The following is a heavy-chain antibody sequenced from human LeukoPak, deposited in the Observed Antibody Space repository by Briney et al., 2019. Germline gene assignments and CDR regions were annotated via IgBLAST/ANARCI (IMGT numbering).Heavy chain of an antibody. CDR2: ISAYNGYT. CDR3: ARVTEYCSGGSCHPQGAFDI. Sequence: ASVKVSCKASGYTFTNYGISWVRQAPGQGLEWMGWISAYNGYTDYAQKLQFRVTMTTDTSTSTAYMELRSLRSDDTAVYYCARVTEYCSGGSCHPQGAFDIWGQGTMVTVSS. V-gene: IGHV1-18*01. D-gene: IGHD2-15*01. CDR1: GYTFTNYG. J-gene: IGHJ3*02.